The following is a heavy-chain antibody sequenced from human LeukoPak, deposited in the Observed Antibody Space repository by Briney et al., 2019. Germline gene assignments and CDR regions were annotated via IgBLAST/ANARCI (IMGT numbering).Heavy chain of an antibody. D-gene: IGHD1-14*01. Sequence: PSETLSLTSTLSGGTTYIVDCTWTRQPAGKGLEWIGRIYTSGSTNYNPSLKSRVTISVDKSKNQFSLKLSSVTAADSAVYYFARETTIRPFDNWGEGTLVTVSS. CDR3: ARETTIRPFDN. J-gene: IGHJ4*02. CDR1: GGTTYIVD. CDR2: IYTSGST. V-gene: IGHV4-4*07.